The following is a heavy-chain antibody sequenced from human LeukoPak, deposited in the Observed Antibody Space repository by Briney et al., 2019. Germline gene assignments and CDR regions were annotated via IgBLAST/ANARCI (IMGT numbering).Heavy chain of an antibody. CDR2: IYTSGST. Sequence: PSETLSLTCTVSGGSISSSSYYWSWIRQPAGKGLEWIGRIYTSGSTNYNPSLKSRVTISVDTSKNQFSLKLSSVTAADTAVYYCARAPEYYDFWSGYHYYYYYMDVWGKGTTVTVSS. CDR3: ARAPEYYDFWSGYHYYYYYMDV. J-gene: IGHJ6*03. D-gene: IGHD3-3*01. V-gene: IGHV4-61*02. CDR1: GGSISSSSYY.